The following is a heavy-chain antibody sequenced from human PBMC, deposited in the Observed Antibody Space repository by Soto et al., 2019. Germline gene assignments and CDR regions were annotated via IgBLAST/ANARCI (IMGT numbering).Heavy chain of an antibody. CDR3: ARGTTLAIFDYGMDV. CDR1: GFTFSSYW. CDR2: ISNDGTNK. Sequence: GGSLRLSCAASGFTFSSYWMHWVRQAPGKGLEWVAVISNDGTNKYYADSVEGRITISRDNSKNTLYLQMHSLRSEGTAVYYCARGTTLAIFDYGMDVWGQGATVTVSS. V-gene: IGHV3-30*05. D-gene: IGHD3-3*01. J-gene: IGHJ6*02.